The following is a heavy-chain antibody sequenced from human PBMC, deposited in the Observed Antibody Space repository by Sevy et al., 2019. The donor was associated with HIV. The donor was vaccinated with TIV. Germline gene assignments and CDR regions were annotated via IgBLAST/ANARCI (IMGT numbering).Heavy chain of an antibody. D-gene: IGHD4-17*01. J-gene: IGHJ4*02. CDR2: ISNSGTTI. CDR1: GFSFSSYE. CDR3: ARDLPPSATTVAHFDC. Sequence: GGSLRLSCAASGFSFSSYEMNWVRQAPGKGLEWVSYISNSGTTISYSDSVRGRITTSSDNARNLLYLQMNSLRAEDTAVYYCARDLPPSATTVAHFDCWGQGTLVTVSS. V-gene: IGHV3-48*03.